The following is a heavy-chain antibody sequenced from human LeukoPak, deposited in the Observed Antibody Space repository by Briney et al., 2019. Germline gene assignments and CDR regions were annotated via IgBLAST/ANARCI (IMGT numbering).Heavy chain of an antibody. J-gene: IGHJ5*02. CDR1: GYTFTSYD. V-gene: IGHV1-8*01. D-gene: IGHD3-9*01. Sequence: ASVKVSCKASGYTFTSYDINWVRQATGQGLEWMGWMNPNSGNTGYAQKFQGRVTMTRNTSISTAYMELSSLRSEDTAVYYCARDRGVDWPANGNWFDPWGQGTLVTVSS. CDR3: ARDRGVDWPANGNWFDP. CDR2: MNPNSGNT.